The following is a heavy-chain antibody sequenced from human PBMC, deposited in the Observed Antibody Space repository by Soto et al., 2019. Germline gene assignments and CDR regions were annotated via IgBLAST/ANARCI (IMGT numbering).Heavy chain of an antibody. CDR2: IYYSGST. CDR3: ASSIAAAAITFDY. J-gene: IGHJ4*02. CDR1: GGSISSYY. Sequence: SETLSLTCTVSGGSISSYYWSWIRQPPGKGLEWIGYIYYSGSTNYNPSLKSRVTISVDTSKNQFSLKLSSVTAADTAVYYCASSIAAAAITFDYWGQGTLVTVSS. V-gene: IGHV4-59*01. D-gene: IGHD6-13*01.